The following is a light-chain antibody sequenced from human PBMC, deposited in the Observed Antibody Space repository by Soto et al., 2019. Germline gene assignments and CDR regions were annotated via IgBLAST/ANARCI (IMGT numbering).Light chain of an antibody. Sequence: QAVVTQPPSVSAAPGQRVAISCSGGSSDIGNNYVSWYQQFPGTAPKLLIYDNNRRPSGIPDRFSGSKSGTSATLGITGLQSGDEADYYCGTWDASRNWVFGSGTKLTVL. V-gene: IGLV1-51*01. J-gene: IGLJ3*02. CDR3: GTWDASRNWV. CDR2: DNN. CDR1: SSDIGNNY.